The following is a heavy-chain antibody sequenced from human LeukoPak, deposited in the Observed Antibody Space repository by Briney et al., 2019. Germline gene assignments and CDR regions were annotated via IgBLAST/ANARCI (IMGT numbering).Heavy chain of an antibody. CDR3: ASRATVTAPFDY. Sequence: SETLSLTCTVSGASISGYYWSWIRQPPGKGLEWIGDIYYSGSTNYNPSLKSRVTISVDTSKNQFSLELSSVTAADTAVYYCASRATVTAPFDYWGQGTLVTVSS. J-gene: IGHJ4*02. D-gene: IGHD4-11*01. CDR1: GASISGYY. V-gene: IGHV4-59*01. CDR2: IYYSGST.